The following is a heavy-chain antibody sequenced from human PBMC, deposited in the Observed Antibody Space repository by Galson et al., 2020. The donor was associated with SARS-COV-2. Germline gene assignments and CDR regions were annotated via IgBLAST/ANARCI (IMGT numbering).Heavy chain of an antibody. D-gene: IGHD4-17*01. CDR1: GGSFSGYY. V-gene: IGHV4-34*01. CDR3: ARGTTVTTFFYYYYGMDV. J-gene: IGHJ6*02. Sequence: ASDTLSLTCAVYGGSFSGYYWSWIRQPPGKGLEWIGEINHSGSTNSNPSLKSRVTISVDTSKNQFPLKLSSGTAADTAVYYCARGTTVTTFFYYYYGMDVWGQGTTVTVSS. CDR2: INHSGST.